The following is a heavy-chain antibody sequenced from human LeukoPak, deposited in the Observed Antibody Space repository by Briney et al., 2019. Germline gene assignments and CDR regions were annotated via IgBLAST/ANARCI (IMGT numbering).Heavy chain of an antibody. D-gene: IGHD4-17*01. Sequence: AGGSLRLSCEASGFTFSAYAMTWVRQAPGTGLEWVPVISGSGDTTFYADSVKGRFTISRDNSKKTLYLQVNSLRAEDTAVYFCAKELTTERTPGVDSWGQGPLVTVSS. CDR2: ISGSGDTT. CDR1: GFTFSAYA. V-gene: IGHV3-23*01. J-gene: IGHJ4*02. CDR3: AKELTTERTPGVDS.